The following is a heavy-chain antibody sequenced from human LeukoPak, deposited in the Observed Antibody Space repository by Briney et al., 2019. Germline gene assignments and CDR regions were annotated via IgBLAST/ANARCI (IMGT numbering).Heavy chain of an antibody. CDR1: GFTFSRYS. D-gene: IGHD6-19*01. Sequence: GRYLRLSCAASGFTFSRYSMNWVRQAPGKGLEWVSSISSSSNYIYYADSLKVRFTISRDNAANSLFLQMNSLRAEDTALYYCARAVAGPAGEYYFDYWGQGTLVTVSS. CDR3: ARAVAGPAGEYYFDY. V-gene: IGHV3-21*01. J-gene: IGHJ4*02. CDR2: ISSSSNYI.